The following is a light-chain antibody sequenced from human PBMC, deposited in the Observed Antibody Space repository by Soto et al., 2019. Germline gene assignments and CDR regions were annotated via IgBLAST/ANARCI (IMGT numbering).Light chain of an antibody. J-gene: IGKJ4*01. CDR1: QDISIY. V-gene: IGKV1-33*01. CDR3: QQRDTLLT. CDR2: DAS. Sequence: DIQMTQSPSSLSASVGDRVTITCQASQDISIYLNWYKQRPGKAPEVLIYDASNLERGVPSRFSGSGSGTDFTLTITGLRPEDFATYYCQQRDTLLTFGGGTTVEL.